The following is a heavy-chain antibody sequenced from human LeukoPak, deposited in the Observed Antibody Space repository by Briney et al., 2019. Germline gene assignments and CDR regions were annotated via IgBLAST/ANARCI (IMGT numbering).Heavy chain of an antibody. Sequence: ASVKASCKASGYTFTSYDINWVRQATGQGLEWMGWMTPNSGHTAYAQKFQGRVTITRNTSITTAYMELSSLRSEDTAVYYCARGRDGYNFGYFDLWGRGTLVTVSS. CDR2: MTPNSGHT. CDR3: ARGRDGYNFGYFDL. J-gene: IGHJ2*01. D-gene: IGHD5-24*01. CDR1: GYTFTSYD. V-gene: IGHV1-8*03.